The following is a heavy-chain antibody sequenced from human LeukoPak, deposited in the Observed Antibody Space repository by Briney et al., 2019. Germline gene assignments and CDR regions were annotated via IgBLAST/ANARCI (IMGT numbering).Heavy chain of an antibody. CDR1: GFTFSSYS. Sequence: GGSLRLSCAASGFTFSSYSMSWVRQAPGKGLEWVSSIGLSSDYIYYADSVKGRFTISGDKAKNSLYLQMNSLRVEDTAVYYCARDYKYAFDNWGQGTLVTVSS. D-gene: IGHD5-24*01. CDR2: IGLSSDYI. V-gene: IGHV3-21*01. CDR3: ARDYKYAFDN. J-gene: IGHJ4*02.